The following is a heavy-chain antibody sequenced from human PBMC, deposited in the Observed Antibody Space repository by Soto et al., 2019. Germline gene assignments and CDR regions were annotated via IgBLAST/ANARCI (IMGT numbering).Heavy chain of an antibody. D-gene: IGHD1-26*01. CDR3: ARPPLVGYYYYYGMDV. J-gene: IGHJ6*02. Sequence: LRLSCVASGFTFSSYAMNWVRQAPGKGLEWVSAISGSGDSTYYADSVKGRFTISRDNSKNTPYLQLNSLRADDTAVYYCARPPLVGYYYYYGMDVWGQGTTVTVSS. CDR1: GFTFSSYA. V-gene: IGHV3-23*01. CDR2: ISGSGDST.